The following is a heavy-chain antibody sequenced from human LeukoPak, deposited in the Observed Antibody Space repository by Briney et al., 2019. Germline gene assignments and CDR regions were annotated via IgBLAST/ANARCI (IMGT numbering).Heavy chain of an antibody. D-gene: IGHD6-19*01. Sequence: SQTLSLTCTGSGGSISSGSYYWSWIRQPAGKGLEWIGRIYTSGSTNYNPSLKSRVTISVDTSKNQFSLKLSSVTAADTAVYYCARGLWSSGWYWVDYWGQGTLVTVSS. J-gene: IGHJ4*02. CDR1: GGSISSGSYY. V-gene: IGHV4-61*02. CDR2: IYTSGST. CDR3: ARGLWSSGWYWVDY.